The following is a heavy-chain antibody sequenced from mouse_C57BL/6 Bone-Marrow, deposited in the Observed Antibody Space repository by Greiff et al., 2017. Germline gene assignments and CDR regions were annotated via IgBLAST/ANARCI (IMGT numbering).Heavy chain of an antibody. V-gene: IGHV1-9*01. J-gene: IGHJ2*01. CDR2: IFPGSGST. D-gene: IGHD1-1*01. Sequence: QVQLQQSGAELMKPGASVKLSCKATGYTFTGYWIEWVKQRPGHGLEWIGEIFPGSGSTNYNEKFKGKATFTADTSSNTAYMQLRSLTTEDSSIYDCARPLHYCGSSYDYWGQGTTLTVSS. CDR1: GYTFTGYW. CDR3: ARPLHYCGSSYDY.